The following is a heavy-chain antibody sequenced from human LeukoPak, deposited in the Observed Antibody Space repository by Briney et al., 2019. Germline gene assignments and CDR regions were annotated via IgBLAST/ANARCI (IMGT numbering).Heavy chain of an antibody. D-gene: IGHD3-22*01. CDR1: GYTFTSYA. CDR3: AREAYYYDSSGAFDY. Sequence: ASVKVSCKASGYTFTSYAMHWVRQAPGQGLEWMGWINPNSGGTNYAQKFQGRVTMTRDTSISTAYMELSRLKSDDTAVYYCAREAYYYDSSGAFDYWGQGTLVTVSS. CDR2: INPNSGGT. J-gene: IGHJ4*02. V-gene: IGHV1-2*02.